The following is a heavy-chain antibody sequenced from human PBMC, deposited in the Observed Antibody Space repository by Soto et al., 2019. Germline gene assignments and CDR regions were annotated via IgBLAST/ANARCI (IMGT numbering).Heavy chain of an antibody. CDR2: ISGSGSST. CDR1: GFTFSNYA. J-gene: IGHJ3*02. V-gene: IGHV3-23*01. CDR3: ARRSPSWAFDI. D-gene: IGHD2-15*01. Sequence: EVQLLESGGGLXQPGGSLRLSCAASGFTFSNYAMNWVRQAPGKGLEWVSVISGSGSSTYYADSVKGRFSISRDHSKNTLYLQMSSLRADDTAVYYCARRSPSWAFDIWGQGTMVTVSS.